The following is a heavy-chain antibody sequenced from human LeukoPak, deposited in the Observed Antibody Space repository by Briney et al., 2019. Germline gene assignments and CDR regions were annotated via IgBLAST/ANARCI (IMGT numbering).Heavy chain of an antibody. Sequence: SQTLSLTCTVSGGSISSDNYYWSWIRQHPGEGLEWIGYIYYSGSTYYNPSLKSRVTMSVDTSKNQFSLKLSSVTAADTAVYYCARDALYDYVWGSYRSFDYWGQGTLVTVSS. CDR2: IYYSGST. CDR3: ARDALYDYVWGSYRSFDY. J-gene: IGHJ4*02. CDR1: GGSISSDNYY. D-gene: IGHD3-16*02. V-gene: IGHV4-31*03.